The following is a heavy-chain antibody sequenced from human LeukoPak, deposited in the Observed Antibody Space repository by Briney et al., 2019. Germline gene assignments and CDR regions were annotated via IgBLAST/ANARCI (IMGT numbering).Heavy chain of an antibody. CDR2: IYYSGST. J-gene: IGHJ5*02. V-gene: IGHV4-31*03. CDR3: ARVIASQDSWFDP. Sequence: SETLSLTCTVSGGSISSGGYYWSWIRQHPGKGLEWIGYIYYSGSTYYNPSLKRRDTISVDTSKSQFSLKLSYVTAADTAVYYCARVIASQDSWFDPWGQGTLVTVSS. D-gene: IGHD2-15*01. CDR1: GGSISSGGYY.